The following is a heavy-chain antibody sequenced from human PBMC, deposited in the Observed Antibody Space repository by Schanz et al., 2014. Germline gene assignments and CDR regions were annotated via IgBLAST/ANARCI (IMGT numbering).Heavy chain of an antibody. CDR1: RYTFNTYG. D-gene: IGHD6-19*01. CDR3: ARGGYSSGWYDRDIAHFDY. CDR2: ISAYTNNT. V-gene: IGHV1-18*01. J-gene: IGHJ4*02. Sequence: QGQLVQSGPEVKEPGASVKVSCEASRYTFNTYGLNWVRQAPGQGLEWMGWISAYTNNTNYAQKVQGRVTMTTDTSTDTAYMELRSLRSDDTAVYYCARGGYSSGWYDRDIAHFDYWGQGTLVTVAS.